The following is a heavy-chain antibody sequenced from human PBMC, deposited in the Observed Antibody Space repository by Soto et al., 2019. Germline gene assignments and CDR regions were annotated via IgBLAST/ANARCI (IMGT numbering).Heavy chain of an antibody. Sequence: SETLSLTCTVSGGSISSSSYYWGWIRQPPGKGLEWIGSIYYTGSTYDNPSLKSRVSTSVETSKNQFSLKLISVTAADTAVYYCARLLYDRSGYYYFDYWGQGTLVTVSS. CDR1: GGSISSSSYY. CDR2: IYYTGST. D-gene: IGHD3-22*01. V-gene: IGHV4-39*01. CDR3: ARLLYDRSGYYYFDY. J-gene: IGHJ4*02.